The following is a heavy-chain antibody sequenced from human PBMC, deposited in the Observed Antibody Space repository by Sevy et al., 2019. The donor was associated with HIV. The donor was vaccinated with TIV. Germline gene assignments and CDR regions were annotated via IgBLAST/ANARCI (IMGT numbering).Heavy chain of an antibody. CDR3: AMKTGGPFGRDV. CDR1: GYTFTSYD. Sequence: ASVKVTCKASGYTFTSYDINWVRQATGQGLEWMGWMNPNSGNTGYAQKFQGRVTMTRNTSISTAYMELSSLRSEDTAVYYCAMKTGGPFGRDVWGQGTTVTVSS. CDR2: MNPNSGNT. D-gene: IGHD3-10*01. J-gene: IGHJ6*02. V-gene: IGHV1-8*01.